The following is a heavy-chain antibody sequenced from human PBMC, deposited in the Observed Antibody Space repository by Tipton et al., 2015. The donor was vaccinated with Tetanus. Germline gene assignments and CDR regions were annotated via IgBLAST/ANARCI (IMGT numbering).Heavy chain of an antibody. D-gene: IGHD6-13*01. CDR2: INHSGST. Sequence: TLSLTCAVYGGSFSGYYWSWIRQPPGKGLEWIGEINHSGSTNYNPSLKSRVTISVDTSKNQFSLKLSSVTAADTAVYYCASLAAAGTWWFDPWGQGTLVTVSS. CDR3: ASLAAAGTWWFDP. CDR1: GGSFSGYY. J-gene: IGHJ5*02. V-gene: IGHV4-34*01.